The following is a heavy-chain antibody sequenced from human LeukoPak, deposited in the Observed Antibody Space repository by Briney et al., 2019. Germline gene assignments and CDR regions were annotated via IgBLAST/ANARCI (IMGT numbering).Heavy chain of an antibody. V-gene: IGHV3-20*04. CDR3: ARLGNSRVYYYYYMDV. D-gene: IGHD2/OR15-2a*01. CDR1: GFTFDDYG. J-gene: IGHJ6*03. CDR2: INWSGGST. Sequence: GGSLRLSCAASGFTFDDYGMSWVRQAPGKGLEWVSGINWSGGSTGYADSVKGRFTISRGNAKNSLYLQMNSLRAEDTALYYCARLGNSRVYYYYYMDVWGKGTTVTVSS.